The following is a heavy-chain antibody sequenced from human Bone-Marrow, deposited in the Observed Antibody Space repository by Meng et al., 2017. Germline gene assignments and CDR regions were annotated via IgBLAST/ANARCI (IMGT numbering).Heavy chain of an antibody. D-gene: IGHD6-19*01. V-gene: IGHV3-23*01. Sequence: GGSLRLSCTTSGFTFGPNAMGWVRQAPGKGLEWVSGIGGDGNTLYADAVKGRFIISRDNSRDTLYLQMNSLRAEDTAVYYCAKDPTIAVADRDGHDYWGQGTLVTVSS. CDR2: IGGDGNT. CDR3: AKDPTIAVADRDGHDY. J-gene: IGHJ4*02. CDR1: GFTFGPNA.